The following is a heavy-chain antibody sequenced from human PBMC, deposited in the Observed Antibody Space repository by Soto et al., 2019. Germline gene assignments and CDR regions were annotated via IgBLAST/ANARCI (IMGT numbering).Heavy chain of an antibody. V-gene: IGHV1-3*01. CDR3: GRDSRWDDTSVGMDV. Sequence: ASVKVSCKASGYSFTRYSIHWVRQAPGQSLEWMGWTNAGNGNTKYSQKFQGRVTITRDTSASTAYMELSSLRSEDTSVYYCGRDSRWDDTSVGMDVWGQGTKVTVSS. CDR2: TNAGNGNT. D-gene: IGHD3-22*01. CDR1: GYSFTRYS. J-gene: IGHJ6*01.